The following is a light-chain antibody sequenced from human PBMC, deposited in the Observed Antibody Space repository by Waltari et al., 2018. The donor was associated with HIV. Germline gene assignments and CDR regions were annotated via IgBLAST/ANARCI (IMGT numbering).Light chain of an antibody. CDR2: GAS. CDR3: QQYGNSPIT. CDR1: QSVRNDY. J-gene: IGKJ5*01. Sequence: EIVLTQSPGTLPLSPGERATLSCRASQSVRNDYVAWYQQRPGQAPRLLIDGASTRATGISDRFSGSGSGADFTLTISGLEPEDFAVYYCQQYGNSPITFGQGTRLENK. V-gene: IGKV3-20*01.